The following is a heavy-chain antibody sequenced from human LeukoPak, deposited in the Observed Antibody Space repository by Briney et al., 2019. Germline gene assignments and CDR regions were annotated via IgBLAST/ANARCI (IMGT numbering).Heavy chain of an antibody. CDR2: INFDEFTT. J-gene: IGHJ3*02. Sequence: GGSLRLSCAASGFTFSGYWMHWVRQAPGKGLVWVSRINFDEFTTTYANSVKGRFTISRDNSKDTLYLQMNSLRAEDTAVYYCARIRLGTFDIWGQGTMVTVSS. D-gene: IGHD4-17*01. CDR1: GFTFSGYW. CDR3: ARIRLGTFDI. V-gene: IGHV3-74*01.